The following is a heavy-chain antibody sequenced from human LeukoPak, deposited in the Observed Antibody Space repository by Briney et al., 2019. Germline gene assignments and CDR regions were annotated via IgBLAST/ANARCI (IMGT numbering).Heavy chain of an antibody. J-gene: IGHJ4*02. Sequence: GGSLRLSCAASGFTFSGYPIHWVRQAPGKGLEWVAVISYDGSNKYYADSVKGRFTISRDNSKNTLYLQMNSLRAEDTAVYYCARDYGDYVPFDYWGQGTLVTVSS. CDR2: ISYDGSNK. D-gene: IGHD4-17*01. CDR3: ARDYGDYVPFDY. V-gene: IGHV3-30-3*01. CDR1: GFTFSGYP.